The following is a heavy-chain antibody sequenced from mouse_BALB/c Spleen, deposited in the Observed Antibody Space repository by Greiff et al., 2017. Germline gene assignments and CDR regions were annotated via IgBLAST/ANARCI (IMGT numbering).Heavy chain of an antibody. Sequence: EVKLVESGAEFVRPGASVKLSCTASGFTFNDYSMHWVRQRPEQGLEWIGWIGTENGDTESAPKFPGKATMTADTSSNTAYLQLSSLTSEDTAVYYCNAYDEDYYAMDYWGQGTSVTVSS. J-gene: IGHJ4*01. CDR2: IGTENGDT. D-gene: IGHD2-14*01. V-gene: IGHV14-4*02. CDR3: NAYDEDYYAMDY. CDR1: GFTFNDYS.